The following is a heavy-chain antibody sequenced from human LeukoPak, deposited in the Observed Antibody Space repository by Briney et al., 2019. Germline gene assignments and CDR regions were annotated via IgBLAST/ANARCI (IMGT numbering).Heavy chain of an antibody. CDR1: GYTFTGYY. Sequence: ASVKVSCKAFGYTFTGYYMHWVRQAPGQGLEWMGWMNPNSGGTNYAQKFQGRVTMTRDTSISKAYMELSRMRSDATAVYYCARMGTPAAMKVPRVWFDPWGQGTLVTVSS. V-gene: IGHV1-2*02. CDR3: ARMGTPAAMKVPRVWFDP. CDR2: MNPNSGGT. D-gene: IGHD2-2*01. J-gene: IGHJ5*02.